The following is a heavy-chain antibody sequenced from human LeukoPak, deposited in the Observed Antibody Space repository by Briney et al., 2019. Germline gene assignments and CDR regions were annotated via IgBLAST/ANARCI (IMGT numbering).Heavy chain of an antibody. CDR1: GGSISSYY. CDR2: IYYSGST. CDR3: ARVTYYDSSGPPDAFDI. J-gene: IGHJ3*02. Sequence: PSETLSLTCTVSGGSISSYYWSWIRQPPGKGLEWIGYIYYSGSTNYNPSLKSRVTISVDTSKNQFSLKLSSVTAADTAVYYCARVTYYDSSGPPDAFDIWGQGTMVTVSS. D-gene: IGHD3-22*01. V-gene: IGHV4-59*01.